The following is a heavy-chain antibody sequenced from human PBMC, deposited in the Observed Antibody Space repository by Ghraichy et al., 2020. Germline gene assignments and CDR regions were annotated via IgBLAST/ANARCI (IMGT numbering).Heavy chain of an antibody. CDR2: ISWDGGST. D-gene: IGHD3-10*01. Sequence: RGSLRLSCAASGFTFDDYAMHWVRQAPGKGLEWVSLISWDGGSTYYADSVKGRFTISRDNSKNSLYLQMNSLRAEDTALYYCAKEGPPGQYGSGSRDRQDYYYYYMDVWGKGTTVTVSS. J-gene: IGHJ6*03. CDR1: GFTFDDYA. CDR3: AKEGPPGQYGSGSRDRQDYYYYYMDV. V-gene: IGHV3-43D*03.